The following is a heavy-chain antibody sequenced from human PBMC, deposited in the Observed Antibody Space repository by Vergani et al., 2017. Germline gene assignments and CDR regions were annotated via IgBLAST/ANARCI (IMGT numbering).Heavy chain of an antibody. V-gene: IGHV4-34*10. Sequence: QVQLQESGPGLVKPSETLSLTCTVSGGSISSYYWSWIRQPPGKGLEWIGEINHSGSTNYNPSLKSRVTISVDTSKNQFSLKLSSVTAADTAVYYCARYPPYGDYLDYWGQGTLVTVSS. CDR3: ARYPPYGDYLDY. J-gene: IGHJ4*02. D-gene: IGHD4-17*01. CDR2: INHSGST. CDR1: GGSISSYY.